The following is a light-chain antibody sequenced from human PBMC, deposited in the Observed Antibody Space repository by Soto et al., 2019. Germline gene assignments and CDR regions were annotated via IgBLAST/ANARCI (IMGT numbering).Light chain of an antibody. CDR2: DVY. Sequence: QSVLTQAASVSGSPGQSISISCTGTSSDVGGYNYVSWHQQHPGKAPKLIIYDVYNRPSGVSDRFSGSKSGNTASLTISGLQADDEADYYCRSYTRSNTWVFGGGTKLTVL. CDR3: RSYTRSNTWV. V-gene: IGLV2-14*01. CDR1: SSDVGGYNY. J-gene: IGLJ3*02.